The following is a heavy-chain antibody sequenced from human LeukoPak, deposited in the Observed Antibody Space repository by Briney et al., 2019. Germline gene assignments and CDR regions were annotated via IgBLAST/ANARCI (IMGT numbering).Heavy chain of an antibody. J-gene: IGHJ6*03. CDR3: ARDPGHTNHYYYYMDV. CDR1: GFTFSSYS. V-gene: IGHV3-30*02. CDR2: IRYDGSNK. Sequence: GGSLRLSCAASGFTFSSYSMNWVRQAPGKGLEWVAFIRYDGSNKYYADSVKGRFTISRDNSKNTLYLQMNSLRAEDTAVYYCARDPGHTNHYYYYMDVWGKGTTVTISS.